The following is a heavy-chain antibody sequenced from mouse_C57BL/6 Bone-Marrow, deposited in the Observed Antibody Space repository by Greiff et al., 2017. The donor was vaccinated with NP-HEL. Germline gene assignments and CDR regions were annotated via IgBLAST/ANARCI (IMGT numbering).Heavy chain of an antibody. V-gene: IGHV5-12*01. J-gene: IGHJ3*01. Sequence: EVKLMESGGGLVQPGGSLKLSCAASGFTFSDYYMYWVRQTPEKRLEWVAYISNGGGSTYYPDTVKGRFTISRDNAKNTLYLQMSRLKSEDTAMYYCARTGDGYYVLFAYWGQGTLVTVSA. D-gene: IGHD2-3*01. CDR3: ARTGDGYYVLFAY. CDR1: GFTFSDYY. CDR2: ISNGGGST.